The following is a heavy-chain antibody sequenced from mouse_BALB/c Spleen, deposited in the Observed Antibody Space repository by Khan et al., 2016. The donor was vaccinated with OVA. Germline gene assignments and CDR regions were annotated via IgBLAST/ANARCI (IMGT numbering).Heavy chain of an antibody. CDR3: ARVYGGGFDY. J-gene: IGHJ2*01. CDR1: GYSITSDYA. CDR2: ISYSGNT. D-gene: IGHD1-1*01. Sequence: EVKLEESGPGLVKPSQSLSLTCTVTGYSITSDYAWNWIRQLPGNKLEWMGFISYSGNTNYNPSLKSRISITRDTSKNQFFLHLNSVTTEDTATYYCARVYGGGFDYWGQGTTLTVSS. V-gene: IGHV3-2*02.